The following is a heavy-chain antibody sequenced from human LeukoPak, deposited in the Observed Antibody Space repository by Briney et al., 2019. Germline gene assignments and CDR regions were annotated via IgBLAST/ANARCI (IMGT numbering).Heavy chain of an antibody. V-gene: IGHV4-38-2*02. CDR2: IYHGGST. CDR1: GYSISSGYY. D-gene: IGHD2-21*02. J-gene: IGHJ4*02. Sequence: SETLSLTCTVSGYSISSGYYWGWIRQSPGKGLEWIGSIYHGGSTYYNPSLRSRVIVSVDTSKNHFSLKMSSVTAADTAVYYCARDLASCAGDCYSDGFAYWGQGALVTVSS. CDR3: ARDLASCAGDCYSDGFAY.